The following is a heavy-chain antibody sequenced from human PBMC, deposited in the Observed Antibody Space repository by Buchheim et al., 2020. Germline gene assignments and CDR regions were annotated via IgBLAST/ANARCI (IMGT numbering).Heavy chain of an antibody. Sequence: QVQLVESGGGVVQPGRSLRLSCAASGFTFSSYGMHWVRQAPGKGLEGVAFISYDGGNKYYADSVKGRFTISRDNSKNTLYLQMNSLRAEDTAAYYCARAGIAAAGTSDYFDYWGQGTL. CDR2: ISYDGGNK. J-gene: IGHJ4*02. V-gene: IGHV3-33*05. CDR3: ARAGIAAAGTSDYFDY. CDR1: GFTFSSYG. D-gene: IGHD6-13*01.